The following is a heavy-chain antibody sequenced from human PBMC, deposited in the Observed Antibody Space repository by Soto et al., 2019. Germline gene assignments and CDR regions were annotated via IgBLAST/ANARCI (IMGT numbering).Heavy chain of an antibody. D-gene: IGHD5-18*01. V-gene: IGHV1-69*02. J-gene: IGHJ4*02. CDR2: IIPILGIA. Sequence: ASVKVSCKASGGTFSSYTISWVRQAPGQGLEWMGRIIPILGIANYAQKFQGRVTITTDTSTSTAYMELSSLRSEDKAVYYCAIPRGYSYGYGYWGQGTLVTVSS. CDR1: GGTFSSYT. CDR3: AIPRGYSYGYGY.